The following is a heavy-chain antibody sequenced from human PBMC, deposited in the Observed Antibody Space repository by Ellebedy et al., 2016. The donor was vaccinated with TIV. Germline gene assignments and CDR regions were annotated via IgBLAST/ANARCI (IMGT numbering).Heavy chain of an antibody. CDR2: MNPNSGNT. V-gene: IGHV1-8*01. J-gene: IGHJ6*02. Sequence: ASVKVSXXASGYTFTSYDINWVRQATGQGLEWMGWMNPNSGNTGYAQKFQGRVTMTRNTSISTAYMELSSLRSEDTAVYYCARGGVATDGMDVWGQGTTVTVSS. D-gene: IGHD5-12*01. CDR1: GYTFTSYD. CDR3: ARGGVATDGMDV.